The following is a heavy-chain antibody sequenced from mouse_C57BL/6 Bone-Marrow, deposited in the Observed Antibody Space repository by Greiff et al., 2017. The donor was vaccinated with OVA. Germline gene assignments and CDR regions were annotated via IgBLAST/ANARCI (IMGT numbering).Heavy chain of an antibody. J-gene: IGHJ2*01. CDR3: ARSETLGRDFDY. D-gene: IGHD4-1*01. V-gene: IGHV1-22*01. CDR2: INPNNGGT. Sequence: EVQLQQSGPELVKPGASVKMSCKASGYTFTDYNMHWVKQSHGKSLEWIGYINPNNGGTSYNQKFKGKATLTVNKSSSTAYMELRSLTSEDSAVYYCARSETLGRDFDYWGQGTTLTVSS. CDR1: GYTFTDYN.